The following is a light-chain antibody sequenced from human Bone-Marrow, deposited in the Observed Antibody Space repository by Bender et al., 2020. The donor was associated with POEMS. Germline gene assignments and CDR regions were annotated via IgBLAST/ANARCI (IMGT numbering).Light chain of an antibody. V-gene: IGLV2-8*01. Sequence: QSALTQPPSASGSPGQSVTISCTGTSSDVGGYSFVSWYQQHPGKAPKLMIYEVTKRPSGVPDRFSGSKSGNTASLTISGLQADDEAEFYCVSYMGSESWVFGGGTKLTVL. J-gene: IGLJ3*02. CDR2: EVT. CDR3: VSYMGSESWV. CDR1: SSDVGGYSF.